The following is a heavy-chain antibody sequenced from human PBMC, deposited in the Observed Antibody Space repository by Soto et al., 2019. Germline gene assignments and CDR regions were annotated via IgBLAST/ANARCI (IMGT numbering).Heavy chain of an antibody. D-gene: IGHD4-4*01. CDR2: IYYSGHN. CDR1: GGSISSGDYK. V-gene: IGHV4-30-4*01. CDR3: ARSDNYVPFEY. Sequence: QVQLQESGPGLVKPSQTLSLTCTVSGGSISSGDYKWSWIRQPPGKGLEGIGYIYYSGHNSNNPSLKSRVTMSVDTSKDLFSLKLSSVTAADTAVYYCARSDNYVPFEYWGQGTLVTVSS. J-gene: IGHJ4*02.